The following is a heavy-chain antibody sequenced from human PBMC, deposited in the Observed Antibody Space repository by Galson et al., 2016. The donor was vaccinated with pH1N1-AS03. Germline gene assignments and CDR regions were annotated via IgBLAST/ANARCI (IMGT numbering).Heavy chain of an antibody. J-gene: IGHJ6*04. CDR1: GFTVSTYD. CDR3: AVWGYISNTHGLDV. D-gene: IGHD5-18*01. V-gene: IGHV3-13*01. Sequence: SLRLSCAASGFTVSTYDMHWVRQSAGGGLEWVSLTAAVGTTEYAGSVKGRFTIFRDNVKNSLYLQMNNLRAEDTALYYCAVWGYISNTHGLDVWGKGTTVTVSS. CDR2: TAAVGTT.